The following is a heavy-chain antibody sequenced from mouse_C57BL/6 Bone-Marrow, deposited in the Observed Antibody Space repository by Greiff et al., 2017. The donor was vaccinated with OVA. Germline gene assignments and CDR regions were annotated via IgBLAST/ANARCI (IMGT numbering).Heavy chain of an antibody. Sequence: VQRVESGPGLVAPSQSLSITCTVSGFSLTSYAISWVRQPPGKGLEWLGVIWTGGGTNYNSALKSRLSISKDNSKSQVFLKMNSLQTDDTARYYCARPTPCGKYYAMDYWGQGTSVTVSS. CDR2: IWTGGGT. D-gene: IGHD1-1*01. CDR3: ARPTPCGKYYAMDY. V-gene: IGHV2-9-1*01. CDR1: GFSLTSYA. J-gene: IGHJ4*01.